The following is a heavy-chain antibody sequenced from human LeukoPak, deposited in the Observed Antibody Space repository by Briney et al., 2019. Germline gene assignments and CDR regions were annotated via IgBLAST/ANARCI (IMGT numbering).Heavy chain of an antibody. V-gene: IGHV3-23*01. CDR1: GFIFNYFA. D-gene: IGHD4-23*01. Sequence: GGSLRLSCCASGFIFNYFAMSWIRQAPGKRLEWVSTIGDSGSGGSYADSVRGRFTISRDNSKNMVYLQMHSLRVDDSAVYYCSRIKYGGNSGYHFDYWGHGTLVTVSS. CDR3: SRIKYGGNSGYHFDY. J-gene: IGHJ4*01. CDR2: IGDSGSGG.